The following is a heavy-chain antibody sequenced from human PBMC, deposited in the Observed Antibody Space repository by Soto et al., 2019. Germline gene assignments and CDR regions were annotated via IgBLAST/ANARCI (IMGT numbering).Heavy chain of an antibody. Sequence: SVKVSCKASGGTFSSYAISWARQAPGQGLEWMGGIIPIFGTANYAQRFQGRVTITADESTSTAYMELSSLRSEDTAVYYCARASLRYFDWSTVYYYYGMDVWGQGTTVTVPS. D-gene: IGHD3-9*01. CDR1: GGTFSSYA. J-gene: IGHJ6*02. V-gene: IGHV1-69*13. CDR3: ARASLRYFDWSTVYYYYGMDV. CDR2: IIPIFGTA.